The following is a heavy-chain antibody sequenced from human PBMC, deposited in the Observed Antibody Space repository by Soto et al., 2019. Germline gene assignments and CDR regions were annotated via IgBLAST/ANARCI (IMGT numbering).Heavy chain of an antibody. CDR1: GCTFSNFG. CDR3: ARDNPPFYDFRSRLRPYVVEYLDS. CDR2: ISYDLTKK. V-gene: IGHV3-30*03. D-gene: IGHD3-3*01. Sequence: GGALRLCWRGSGCTFSNFGMHLCRQAPGKGREWVAGISYDLTKKDHADSVKGRFIISRDNSEETLYLQMTSLSPEDSGVYYCARDNPPFYDFRSRLRPYVVEYLDSWGQAIVVTVSS. J-gene: IGHJ4*02.